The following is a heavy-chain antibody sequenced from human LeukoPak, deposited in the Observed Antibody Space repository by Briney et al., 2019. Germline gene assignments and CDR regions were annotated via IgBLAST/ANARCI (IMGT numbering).Heavy chain of an antibody. V-gene: IGHV3-23*01. CDR1: GIVFSSFG. Sequence: GGSLKLSCAASGIVFSSFGLGWVRQAPGKGLEWVSGIGASGRGDTYYADSVKGRFIISRDNSKDTLFLHLNSLRAEDTATYYCVKGYNWNDEFDYWGQGTLVTVS. CDR3: VKGYNWNDEFDY. CDR2: IGASGRGDT. D-gene: IGHD1-20*01. J-gene: IGHJ4*02.